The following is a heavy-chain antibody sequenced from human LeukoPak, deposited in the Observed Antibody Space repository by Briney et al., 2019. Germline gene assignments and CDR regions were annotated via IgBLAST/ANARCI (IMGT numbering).Heavy chain of an antibody. Sequence: SETLSLTCAVYGGSFSGYYWSWIRQPPGKGLEWIGEINHSGSTNHNPSLKSRVTISVDTSKDQFSLKLSSVTAADTAVYYCARVPYCSGGSCNYYYYYGMDVWGQGTTVTVSS. J-gene: IGHJ6*02. CDR2: INHSGST. CDR1: GGSFSGYY. V-gene: IGHV4-34*01. CDR3: ARVPYCSGGSCNYYYYYGMDV. D-gene: IGHD2-15*01.